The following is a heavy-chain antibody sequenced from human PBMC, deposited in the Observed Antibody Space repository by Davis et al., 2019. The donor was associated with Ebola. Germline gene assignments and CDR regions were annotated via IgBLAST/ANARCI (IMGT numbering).Heavy chain of an antibody. V-gene: IGHV1/OR15-3*02. J-gene: IGHJ4*02. CDR1: GYTFTGYY. CDR2: INAGNGNT. D-gene: IGHD3-22*01. Sequence: AASVKVSCKASGYTFTGYYMHWVRQAPGQRLEWMGWINAGNGNTKYSQKFQGRVTITRDTSASTAYMELSSLGSEDTAVYYCARAIDSSAYYDSWGQGTLVTVSS. CDR3: ARAIDSSAYYDS.